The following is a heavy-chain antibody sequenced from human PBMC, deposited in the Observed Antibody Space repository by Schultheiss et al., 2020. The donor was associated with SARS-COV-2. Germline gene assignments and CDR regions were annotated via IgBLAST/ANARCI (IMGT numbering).Heavy chain of an antibody. CDR2: IYYSGST. CDR3: ARRGGTVYCSGGSCYWDYYYGMDV. D-gene: IGHD2-15*01. J-gene: IGHJ6*02. V-gene: IGHV4-30-4*01. CDR1: GGSISSGDYY. Sequence: SETLSLTCTVSGGSISSGDYYWSWVRQPPGKGLEWIGYIYYSGSTYYNPSLKSRVTISVDTSKNQFSLKLSSVTAADTAVYYCARRGGTVYCSGGSCYWDYYYGMDVWGQGTTVTVSS.